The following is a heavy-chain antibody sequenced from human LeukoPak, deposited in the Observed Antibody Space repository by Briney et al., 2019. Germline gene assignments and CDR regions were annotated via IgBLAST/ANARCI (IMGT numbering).Heavy chain of an antibody. J-gene: IGHJ4*02. Sequence: SETLSLTCTVSGGSISSGDYYWSWIRQPPGKGLEWIGYIYYSESTYYNPSLKSRVSISVGTSKNQFSLKLSSVTAADTAVYYCTRASTHYDFWSGYLWGQGTLVTVSS. CDR1: GGSISSGDYY. D-gene: IGHD3-3*01. CDR2: IYYSEST. V-gene: IGHV4-30-4*08. CDR3: TRASTHYDFWSGYL.